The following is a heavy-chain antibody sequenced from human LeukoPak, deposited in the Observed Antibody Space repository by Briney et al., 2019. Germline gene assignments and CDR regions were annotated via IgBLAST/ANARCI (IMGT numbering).Heavy chain of an antibody. J-gene: IGHJ5*02. CDR2: ISSSSSYT. CDR3: ARDGMRYSSSWYPNWSDP. V-gene: IGHV3-11*05. D-gene: IGHD6-13*01. Sequence: GGSLRLSCAASGFTFSDYYMSWIRQAPGKGLEWVSYISSSSSYTNYADSVKGRFTISRDNAKNSLYLQMNSLRAEDTAVYYCARDGMRYSSSWYPNWSDPWGQGTLVTVSS. CDR1: GFTFSDYY.